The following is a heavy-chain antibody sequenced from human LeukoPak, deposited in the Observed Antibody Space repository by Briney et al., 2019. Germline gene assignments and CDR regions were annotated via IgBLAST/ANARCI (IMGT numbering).Heavy chain of an antibody. V-gene: IGHV4-59*01. D-gene: IGHD3-22*01. J-gene: IGHJ6*03. CDR2: IYYSGST. Sequence: SETLSLTCTVSGGSISSYYWSWIRQPPGKGLEWIGYIYYSGSTNYKPSLKSRVTISVDTSRNQFSLKLRSVNAADTAVYYCARGIEVGSGYMDVWGKGTTVTISS. CDR3: ARGIEVGSGYMDV. CDR1: GGSISSYY.